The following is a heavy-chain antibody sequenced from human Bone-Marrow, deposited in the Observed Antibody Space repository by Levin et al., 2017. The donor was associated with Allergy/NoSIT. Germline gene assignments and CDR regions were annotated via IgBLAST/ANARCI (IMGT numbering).Heavy chain of an antibody. CDR2: IFWDDDK. CDR3: AHRSPVLFDP. D-gene: IGHD2/OR15-2a*01. V-gene: IGHV2-5*02. J-gene: IGHJ5*02. CDR1: GFSLTDSGVA. Sequence: SGPTLVKPTETLTLTCTFSGFSLTDSGVAVAWIRQPPGKALEWLALIFWDDDKRYSPALKNRLTITKDISNNQVVLTVTDVDPADTATYFGAHRSPVLFDPWGQGLLVTVST.